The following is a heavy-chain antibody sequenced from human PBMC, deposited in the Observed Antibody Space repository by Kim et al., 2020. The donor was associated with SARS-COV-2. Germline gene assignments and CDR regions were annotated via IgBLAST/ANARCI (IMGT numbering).Heavy chain of an antibody. Sequence: ASVKVSCKASGYTFTSYDINWVRQATGQGLEWMGWMNPNSGNTGYAQKFQGRVTMTRNTSISTAYMELSSLRSEDTAVYYCARAYPFDIVVVAADAFDIWGQGTMVTVSS. CDR2: MNPNSGNT. CDR1: GYTFTSYD. D-gene: IGHD2-15*01. V-gene: IGHV1-8*01. J-gene: IGHJ3*02. CDR3: ARAYPFDIVVVAADAFDI.